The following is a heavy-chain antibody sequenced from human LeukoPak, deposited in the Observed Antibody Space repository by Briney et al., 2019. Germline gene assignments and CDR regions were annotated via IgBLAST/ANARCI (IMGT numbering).Heavy chain of an antibody. V-gene: IGHV3-48*03. D-gene: IGHD2-2*01. J-gene: IGHJ4*02. CDR1: GFTFSSYE. CDR2: ISSSGSTI. CDR3: ARDTYQPSLIDY. Sequence: GGSLRLSCAASGFTFSSYEMNWVRQAPGKGLEWVSYISSSGSTIYYADSVKGRFTISRDNAKNSLYLQMKSLRVEDTAVYYCARDTYQPSLIDYWGQGTLVTVSS.